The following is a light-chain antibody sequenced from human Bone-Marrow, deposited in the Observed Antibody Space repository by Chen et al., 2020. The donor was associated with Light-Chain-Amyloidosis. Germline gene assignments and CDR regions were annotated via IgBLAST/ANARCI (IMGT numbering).Light chain of an antibody. CDR3: QQYDSLPLT. J-gene: IGKJ4*01. V-gene: IGKV1-33*01. Sequence: DIQMTQSPSSLSASVGDRVTITCQANQDIDNYLNWYQQKPGKAPNLLIYDASNFETGVPSRFSGRGSGTHFTLTISSLQPEDFATYFCQQYDSLPLTFGGGTKIETK. CDR2: DAS. CDR1: QDIDNY.